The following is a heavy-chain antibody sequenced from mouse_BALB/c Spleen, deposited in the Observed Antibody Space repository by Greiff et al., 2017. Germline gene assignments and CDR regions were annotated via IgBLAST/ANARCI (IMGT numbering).Heavy chain of an antibody. Sequence: EVKLVESGGGLVQPGGSRKLSCAASGFTFSSFGMHWVRQAPEKGLEWVAYISSGSSTIYYADTVKGRFTISRDNPKNTLFLQMTSLRSEDTAMYYCARDYGYGYATDYWGQGTSVTVSS. CDR3: ARDYGYGYATDY. CDR2: ISSGSSTI. D-gene: IGHD1-2*01. V-gene: IGHV5-17*02. CDR1: GFTFSSFG. J-gene: IGHJ4*01.